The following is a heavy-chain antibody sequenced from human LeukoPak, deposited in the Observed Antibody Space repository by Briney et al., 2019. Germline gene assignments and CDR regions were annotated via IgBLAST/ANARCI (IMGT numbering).Heavy chain of an antibody. CDR2: IYYSGST. CDR1: GGSVSSGSYY. CDR3: ARGVTGTTGD. V-gene: IGHV4-61*01. D-gene: IGHD1-20*01. J-gene: IGHJ4*02. Sequence: SETLSLTCTVSGGSVSSGSYYWNWIRQPPGKGLEWIGYIYYSGSTNYNPSLKSRVTISVDTSKNQFSLKLSSVTAADTAVYYCARGVTGTTGDWGQGTLVTVSS.